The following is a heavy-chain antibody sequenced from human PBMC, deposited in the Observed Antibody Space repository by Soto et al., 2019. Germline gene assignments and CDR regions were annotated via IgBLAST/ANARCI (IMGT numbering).Heavy chain of an antibody. CDR1: GGSISGGGYY. V-gene: IGHV4-30-4*01. CDR3: AREIIPLTTDWYFDL. CDR2: TYDSGST. D-gene: IGHD4-17*01. Sequence: QVQLQESGPGLVKPSETLSLTCTVSGGSISGGGYYWSWIRQPPGKGLEWIGYTYDSGSTYYNPSLTSRISIAIDTSKNQFSRRLTSVTAADTAVYYCAREIIPLTTDWYFDLWGRGTLVTVSS. J-gene: IGHJ2*01.